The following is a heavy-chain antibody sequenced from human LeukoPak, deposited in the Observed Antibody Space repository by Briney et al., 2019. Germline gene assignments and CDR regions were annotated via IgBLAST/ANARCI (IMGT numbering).Heavy chain of an antibody. CDR2: IYYSGST. V-gene: IGHV4-31*03. Sequence: SETLFLTCTVSGGSISSGGYYWSWIRQHPGKGLEWIGYIYYSGSTYYNPSLKGRVTISVDTSKNQFSLELSPVTAADTAVYYCARVMTTVEFFDYWGQGTLVTVSS. D-gene: IGHD4-17*01. CDR1: GGSISSGGYY. J-gene: IGHJ4*02. CDR3: ARVMTTVEFFDY.